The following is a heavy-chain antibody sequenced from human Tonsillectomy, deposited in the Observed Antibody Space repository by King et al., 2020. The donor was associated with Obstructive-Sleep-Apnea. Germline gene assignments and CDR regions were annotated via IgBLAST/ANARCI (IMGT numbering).Heavy chain of an antibody. V-gene: IGHV4-39*07. J-gene: IGHJ4*02. Sequence: QLQESGPGLVKPSETPSLTCTVSGGSISSSSYYWGWIRQPPGKGLEWIGSIYYSGSTYHNPSLKSRVTISVDTSKNQFSLKLSSVTAADTAVYYCARDLGTLNYYGSGSYFGYWGKGTLVTVSS. D-gene: IGHD3-10*01. CDR1: GGSISSSSYY. CDR2: IYYSGST. CDR3: ARDLGTLNYYGSGSYFGY.